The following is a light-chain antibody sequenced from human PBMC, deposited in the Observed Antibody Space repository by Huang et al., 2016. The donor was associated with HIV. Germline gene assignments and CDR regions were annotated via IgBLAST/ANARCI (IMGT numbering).Light chain of an antibody. CDR1: QSVGTY. Sequence: ELVLTQSPATLSLSPGEIASQSVGTYCAWYQQKPGQSRRLLIYDAYNSATGSPARFRGRGSGTDFTLTISSLEPEDFAVYYCQQRSNWPPLLTFGPGTKVDIK. V-gene: IGKV3-11*01. CDR3: QQRSNWPPLLT. J-gene: IGKJ3*01. CDR2: DAY.